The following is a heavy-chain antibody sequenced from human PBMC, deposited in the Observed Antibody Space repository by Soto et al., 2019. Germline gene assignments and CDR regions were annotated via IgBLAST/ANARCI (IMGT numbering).Heavy chain of an antibody. V-gene: IGHV4-59*08. J-gene: IGHJ4*02. CDR3: ARHSGVSGTLSYYFDH. CDR1: GGSIGSYH. D-gene: IGHD1-26*01. CDR2: IHYSGIT. Sequence: ASETLSLTCTVSGGSIGSYHWSWIRQPPGKGLEWIGYIHYSGITNYNPSLKSRVTISVDTSKNQFSLKLSSVTAADTPVYYCARHSGVSGTLSYYFDHWGQGTLVTVSS.